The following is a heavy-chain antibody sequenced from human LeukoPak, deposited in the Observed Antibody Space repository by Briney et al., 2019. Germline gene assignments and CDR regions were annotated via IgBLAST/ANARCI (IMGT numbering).Heavy chain of an antibody. V-gene: IGHV4-59*08. D-gene: IGHD3-22*01. CDR3: ARHKVVGGIVGSGSHDAFDI. Sequence: TSETLSLTCTVSGGSISSYYWSWIRQPPGKGLEWIGYIYYSGSTNYNPSLKSRVTISVDTSKNQFSLKLSSVTAADTAVYYCARHKVVGGIVGSGSHDAFDIWGQGTMVTVSS. J-gene: IGHJ3*02. CDR1: GGSISSYY. CDR2: IYYSGST.